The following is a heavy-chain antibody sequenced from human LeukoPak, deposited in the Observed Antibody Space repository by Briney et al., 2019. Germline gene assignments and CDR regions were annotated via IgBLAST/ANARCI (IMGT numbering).Heavy chain of an antibody. CDR2: ISYDGSNK. D-gene: IGHD6-19*01. J-gene: IGHJ4*02. Sequence: PGGSLRLSCAASGFTFSSYGMHWVRQAPGKGLEWVAVISYDGSNKYYADSVKGRFTISRDNSKNTLYLQMNSLRAEDTAVYYCARDWLEISSDYWGQGTLVTVSS. V-gene: IGHV3-30*03. CDR3: ARDWLEISSDY. CDR1: GFTFSSYG.